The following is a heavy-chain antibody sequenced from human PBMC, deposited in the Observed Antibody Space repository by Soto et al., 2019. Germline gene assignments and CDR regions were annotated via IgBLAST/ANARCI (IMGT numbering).Heavy chain of an antibody. CDR2: IGTAGDP. V-gene: IGHV3-13*05. CDR3: ARGIAAAGNYYYYGMDV. CDR1: GFTFSNYA. D-gene: IGHD6-13*01. J-gene: IGHJ6*02. Sequence: GGSLRLSCAASGFTFSNYAIHWVRQAPGKGLEWVSAIGTAGDPFYPGSVKGRFPISRENAKNSLYLQMNSLRAGDTAVYYCARGIAAAGNYYYYGMDVWGQGTTVTVSS.